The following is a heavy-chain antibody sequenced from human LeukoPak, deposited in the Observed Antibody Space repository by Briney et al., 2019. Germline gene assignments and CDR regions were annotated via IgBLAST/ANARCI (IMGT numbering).Heavy chain of an antibody. CDR3: VRDSRVDNPGLY. V-gene: IGHV3-53*01. CDR1: GFIVSSNY. D-gene: IGHD1-1*01. Sequence: GGSLRLSCAVSGFIVSSNYMSWVRQAPGKGLEWVSVIYTGESASYADSVKGRFSISRDISDNTLYLQMDSLRAGDTAVYYCVRDSRVDNPGLYWGQGTLVTVSS. J-gene: IGHJ4*02. CDR2: IYTGESA.